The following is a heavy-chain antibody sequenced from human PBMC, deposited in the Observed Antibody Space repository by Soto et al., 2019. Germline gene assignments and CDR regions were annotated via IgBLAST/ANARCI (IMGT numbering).Heavy chain of an antibody. Sequence: GASVKVSCKASGFTFTSSAVQWVRQARGQRLEWIGWIVVGSGNTNYAQKFQERVTITRDMSTSTAYMELSSLRSEDTAVYYCAADSGYDSSGTFDIWGQGTMVTVSS. V-gene: IGHV1-58*01. J-gene: IGHJ3*02. D-gene: IGHD3-22*01. CDR2: IVVGSGNT. CDR1: GFTFTSSA. CDR3: AADSGYDSSGTFDI.